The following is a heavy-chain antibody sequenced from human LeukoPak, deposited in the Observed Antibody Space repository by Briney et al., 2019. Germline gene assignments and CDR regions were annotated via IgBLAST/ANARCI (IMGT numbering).Heavy chain of an antibody. Sequence: PSETLSLTCAVSGGSISTNYWSWIRQPPGKGLEWIGYIYYSGSTNSNPSLKSRVTISVDTSENHLSLKLRSVTTTDTAVYYCARHGRYGDPFDYWGQGTLVTVSS. J-gene: IGHJ4*02. CDR1: GGSISTNY. V-gene: IGHV4-59*08. CDR3: ARHGRYGDPFDY. CDR2: IYYSGST. D-gene: IGHD4-17*01.